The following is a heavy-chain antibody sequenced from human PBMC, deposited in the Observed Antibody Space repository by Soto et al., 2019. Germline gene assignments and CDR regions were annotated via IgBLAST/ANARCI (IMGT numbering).Heavy chain of an antibody. CDR2: ISYDGSNK. CDR1: GFTFSSYG. CDR3: AKEGYDSSGYYLDY. V-gene: IGHV3-30*18. D-gene: IGHD3-22*01. J-gene: IGHJ4*02. Sequence: QVQLVESGGGVVQPGRSLRLSCAASGFTFSSYGMHWVRQAPGKGLEWVAVISYDGSNKYYADSVKGRFTISRDNSKNTLSLQMYSLRAEDTAVYYCAKEGYDSSGYYLDYWGQGTLVTVSS.